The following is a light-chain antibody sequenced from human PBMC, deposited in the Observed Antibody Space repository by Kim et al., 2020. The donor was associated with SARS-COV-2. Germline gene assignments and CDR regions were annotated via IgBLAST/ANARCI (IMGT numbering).Light chain of an antibody. Sequence: EIVLTQSPGTLSLSPGERATLSCRASQGCIDSYLAWYQQKPGQTPRLLIFAASSRATGIPDRFSGSGSGTDFTLTISRLEPEDFAVYYCQQYGTSHPLTFGGGTKVDIK. J-gene: IGKJ4*01. V-gene: IGKV3-20*01. CDR2: AAS. CDR3: QQYGTSHPLT. CDR1: QGCIDSY.